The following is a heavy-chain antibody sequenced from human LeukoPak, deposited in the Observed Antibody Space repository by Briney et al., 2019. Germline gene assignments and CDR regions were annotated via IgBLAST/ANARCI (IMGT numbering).Heavy chain of an antibody. D-gene: IGHD1-14*01. CDR2: LVPNSGVT. J-gene: IGHJ5*02. CDR1: GYTFADYY. CDR3: ARGSYITSTDT. V-gene: IGHV1-2*02. Sequence: ASVKVSCKASGYTFADYYIHWVRQAPGQGLEWMGWLVPNSGVTNYAQKFQGRVTMTGDTSINTAYMELSRLRSDDTAVYYCARGSYITSTDTWGQGALVTVSS.